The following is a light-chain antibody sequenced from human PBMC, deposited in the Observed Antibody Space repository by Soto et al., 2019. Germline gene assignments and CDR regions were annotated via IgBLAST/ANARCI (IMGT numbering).Light chain of an antibody. CDR2: STS. CDR3: LQDYNYPLT. V-gene: IGKV1-6*01. J-gene: IGKJ4*01. CDR1: QGIRND. Sequence: AIQMTQSPSSLSASVGDRVTITCRASQGIRNDLGWYQQEPGKAPKLLIYSTSSLQSGVPSRFSGSGSGTDFTLTISSLQPEDFATYYCLQDYNYPLTFGGGTKVDIK.